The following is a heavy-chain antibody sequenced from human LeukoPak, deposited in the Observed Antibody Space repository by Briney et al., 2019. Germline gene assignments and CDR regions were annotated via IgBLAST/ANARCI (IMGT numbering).Heavy chain of an antibody. V-gene: IGHV3-30*04. CDR1: GFIFSNYA. Sequence: RSLRLSCAASGFIFSNYAIHWVRQAPGKGLEWVAVISNDGNNKNYADSVKGRFTISRDNSKNTLYLQMNSLRAEDTAVYYCAGHFGAWHYFDYWGQGTLVTVSS. J-gene: IGHJ4*02. D-gene: IGHD3-3*01. CDR2: ISNDGNNK. CDR3: AGHFGAWHYFDY.